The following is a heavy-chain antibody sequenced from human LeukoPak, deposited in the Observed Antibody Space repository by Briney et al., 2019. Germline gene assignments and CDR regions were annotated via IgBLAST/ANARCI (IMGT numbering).Heavy chain of an antibody. J-gene: IGHJ4*02. D-gene: IGHD2-2*01. CDR1: GGSISSYY. CDR2: IYYSGST. Sequence: SETLSLTCTVSGGSISSYYWSWIRQPPGKGLEWIGYIYYSGSTNYNPSLKSRVTISVDTSKNQFSLKLSSVTAADTAVYYCARDPSREYFDYWGQGTLVTVSS. CDR3: ARDPSREYFDY. V-gene: IGHV4-59*12.